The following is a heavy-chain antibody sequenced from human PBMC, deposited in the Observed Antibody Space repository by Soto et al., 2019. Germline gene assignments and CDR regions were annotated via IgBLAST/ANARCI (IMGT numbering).Heavy chain of an antibody. CDR3: ASRSHITGDSGY. Sequence: QVQLVQSGAEVKKPGASVKVSCKASGYTFTSYGISWVRQAPGQGLEWMGWISAYNGNTNYAQKLQGRVTMTTDTHTNTAYKELRRLRSEDTAVYYCASRSHITGDSGYWGQGPLVTVSP. J-gene: IGHJ4*02. D-gene: IGHD7-27*01. CDR1: GYTFTSYG. CDR2: ISAYNGNT. V-gene: IGHV1-18*01.